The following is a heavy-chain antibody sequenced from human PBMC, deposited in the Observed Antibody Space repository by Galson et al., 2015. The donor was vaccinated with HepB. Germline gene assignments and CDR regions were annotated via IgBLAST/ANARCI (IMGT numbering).Heavy chain of an antibody. Sequence: QSGAEVKKPGESLRISCKGSGYNFTNYWINWVRQVPGKGLEWMGTIDPSDSYTDYSPSFQGHVTISADKSISTAYLQWSRLKASDTAMYYCARQGVDTLKAYYYAMDVWGQGTTVTVSS. J-gene: IGHJ6*02. D-gene: IGHD5-18*01. CDR3: ARQGVDTLKAYYYAMDV. V-gene: IGHV5-10-1*01. CDR1: GYNFTNYW. CDR2: IDPSDSYT.